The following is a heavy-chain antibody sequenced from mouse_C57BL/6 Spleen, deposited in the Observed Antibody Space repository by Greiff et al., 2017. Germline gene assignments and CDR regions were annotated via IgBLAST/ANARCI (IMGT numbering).Heavy chain of an antibody. D-gene: IGHD2-1*01. CDR3: AQLYYNTPFAD. V-gene: IGHV14-2*01. J-gene: IGHJ3*01. CDR2: IDPADGET. Sequence: VQLQQSGAELVKPGASVKLSCTASGFNIKDYYMPWVKQRTEQGLEWIGRIDPADGETKYAPKFQGKATITADTSSNTAYLQLSSLTSEDTAVYYWAQLYYNTPFADWGQGTLVTVAA. CDR1: GFNIKDYY.